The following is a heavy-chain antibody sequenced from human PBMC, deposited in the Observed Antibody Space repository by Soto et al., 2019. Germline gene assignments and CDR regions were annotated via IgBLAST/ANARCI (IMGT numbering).Heavy chain of an antibody. CDR3: ARDDCSSTSCYLAY. CDR1: GFTVSSNY. V-gene: IGHV3-66*01. D-gene: IGHD2-2*01. CDR2: IYSGGST. Sequence: EVQLVESGGGLVQPGGSLRLSCAASGFTVSSNYMSWVRQAPGKELEWVSVIYSGGSTYYADSVKGRFTISRDNSKNTLYLQMNSLRAEDTAVYYCARDDCSSTSCYLAYWGQGTLVTVSS. J-gene: IGHJ4*02.